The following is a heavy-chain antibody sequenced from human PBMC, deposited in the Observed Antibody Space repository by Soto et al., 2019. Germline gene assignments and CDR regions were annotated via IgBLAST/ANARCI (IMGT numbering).Heavy chain of an antibody. D-gene: IGHD6-13*01. CDR1: GYTFTSYA. V-gene: IGHV7-4-1*01. J-gene: IGHJ6*02. Sequence: APVKVSCKASGYTFTSYAMNWVRQAPGQGLEWMGWINTNTGNPTYAQGFTGRFVFSLDTSVSTAYLQICSLKAEDTAVYYCARISSSWYTGIWDYYYYGMDVWGQGTTVTVSS. CDR3: ARISSSWYTGIWDYYYYGMDV. CDR2: INTNTGNP.